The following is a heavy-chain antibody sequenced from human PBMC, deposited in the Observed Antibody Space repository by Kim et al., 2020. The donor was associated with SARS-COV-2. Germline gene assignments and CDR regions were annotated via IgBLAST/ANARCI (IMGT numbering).Heavy chain of an antibody. Sequence: ASVKVSCKASGYTFTDYYMHWVRQAPGQGLEWMGCINPNSGATKHAQKFQGRVTMTRDTSINTAYMELSSLRSDDTAVYYCARDKEGGVLRFLEWLSSFEYWGQGTLVTVSS. J-gene: IGHJ4*02. CDR1: GYTFTDYY. CDR3: ARDKEGGVLRFLEWLSSFEY. D-gene: IGHD3-3*01. CDR2: INPNSGAT. V-gene: IGHV1-2*02.